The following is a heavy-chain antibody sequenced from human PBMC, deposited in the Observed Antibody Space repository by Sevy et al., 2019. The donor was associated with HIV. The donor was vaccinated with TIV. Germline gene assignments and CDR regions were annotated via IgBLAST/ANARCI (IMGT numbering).Heavy chain of an antibody. CDR3: ARDRRSNYYDSSGYYPDAFDI. D-gene: IGHD3-22*01. V-gene: IGHV3-30-3*01. CDR2: ISYDGSNK. Sequence: GGSLRLSCAASGFTFSSYAMHWVRQAPGKGLEWVAVISYDGSNKYYADSVKGRFTISRDNSKNTLYLQMNSLRAEDTDVYYCARDRRSNYYDSSGYYPDAFDIWGQGTMVTVSS. CDR1: GFTFSSYA. J-gene: IGHJ3*02.